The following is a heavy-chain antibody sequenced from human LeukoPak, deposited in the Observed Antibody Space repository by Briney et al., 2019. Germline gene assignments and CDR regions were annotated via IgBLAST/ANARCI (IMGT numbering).Heavy chain of an antibody. V-gene: IGHV4-4*02. J-gene: IGHJ3*02. CDR2: IYHGGST. CDR1: GGSISSSNW. CDR3: AREYYYGSGSLDI. Sequence: SETLSLTCAVSGGSISSSNWWSWVRQPPGKGLEWIGEIYHGGSTNYNPSLKSRVTISVDKSKNQFSLKLSSVTAADTAVYYCAREYYYGSGSLDIWGQGTMVTVSS. D-gene: IGHD3-10*01.